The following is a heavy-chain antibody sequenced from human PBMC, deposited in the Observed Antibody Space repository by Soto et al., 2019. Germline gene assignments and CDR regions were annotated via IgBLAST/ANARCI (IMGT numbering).Heavy chain of an antibody. CDR1: GFTFSSYG. J-gene: IGHJ6*03. D-gene: IGHD2-15*01. Sequence: GGSLRLSCAASGFTFSSYGMHWVRQAPGKGLEWVAVIWYDGSNKYYADSVKGRFTISRDNSKNTLYLQMNSLRAEETAVYYCARDGRRCSGGSCYYYYYMDVWGKGTTVTVSS. V-gene: IGHV3-33*01. CDR3: ARDGRRCSGGSCYYYYYMDV. CDR2: IWYDGSNK.